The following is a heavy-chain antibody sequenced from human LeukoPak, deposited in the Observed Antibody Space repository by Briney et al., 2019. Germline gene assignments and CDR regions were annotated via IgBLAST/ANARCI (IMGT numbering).Heavy chain of an antibody. CDR3: AREVLPAANGDNCFDP. CDR1: GFTFNNYA. Sequence: GGSLRLSCVASGFTFNNYAMHWVRQAPGKGLECVAAISSNGGRTYYEKSVKGRFTISRDNFKNMLFLQMGSLRGDDTAVYYCAREVLPAANGDNCFDPWGQGTLVTVSS. V-gene: IGHV3-64*01. J-gene: IGHJ5*02. CDR2: ISSNGGRT. D-gene: IGHD2-2*01.